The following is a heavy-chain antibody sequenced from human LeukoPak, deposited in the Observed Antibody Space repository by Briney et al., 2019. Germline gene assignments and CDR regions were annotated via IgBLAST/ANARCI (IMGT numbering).Heavy chain of an antibody. J-gene: IGHJ5*02. D-gene: IGHD3-22*01. CDR1: GFTFSTYS. CDR3: ARVHYYDSSGYYA. Sequence: PGGSLRLSCAASGFTFSTYSMNWVRQAPGKGLEWVSSISSSSTYIYYADSVKGRFTISRDNAKNSLYLQMNSLRVEDTAVYYCARVHYYDSSGYYAWGQGTLVTVSS. CDR2: ISSSSTYI. V-gene: IGHV3-21*01.